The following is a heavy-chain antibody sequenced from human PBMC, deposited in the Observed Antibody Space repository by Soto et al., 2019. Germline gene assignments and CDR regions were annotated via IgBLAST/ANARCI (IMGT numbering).Heavy chain of an antibody. Sequence: GGSLRLSCAASGFTFSSYDMNWVRQAPGKGLEWVSYISSSGSTIYYADSVKGRFTISRDNAKNSLYLQMNSLRAEDTAVYYCARGAAYGNYYYYGMDVWGQGTTVTVSS. CDR2: ISSSGSTI. CDR1: GFTFSSYD. D-gene: IGHD1-26*01. J-gene: IGHJ6*02. V-gene: IGHV3-48*03. CDR3: ARGAAYGNYYYYGMDV.